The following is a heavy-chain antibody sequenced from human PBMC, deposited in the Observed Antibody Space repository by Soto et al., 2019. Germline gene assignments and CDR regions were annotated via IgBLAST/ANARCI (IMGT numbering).Heavy chain of an antibody. Sequence: QVQLLQSGPELMKPGASVKLSCKASGYTFRNYGINWVRQAPGQGLEWMGWISAYNGDTNYAHNFQGRVTMATGTPTSTAYMELRSLKSDDTAVYYCARDGRQFVPNSDNFDIWSQGTTVTVSS. CDR2: ISAYNGDT. D-gene: IGHD6-6*01. CDR3: ARDGRQFVPNSDNFDI. J-gene: IGHJ3*02. V-gene: IGHV1-18*01. CDR1: GYTFRNYG.